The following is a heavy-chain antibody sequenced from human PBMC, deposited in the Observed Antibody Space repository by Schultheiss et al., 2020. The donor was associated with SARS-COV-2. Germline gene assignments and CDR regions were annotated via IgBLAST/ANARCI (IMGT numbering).Heavy chain of an antibody. J-gene: IGHJ5*02. CDR2: VHYSGNT. CDR3: ARMSLPGYVNVPFDP. V-gene: IGHV4-59*01. Sequence: SETLSLTCTVSGGSISSNYWSWIRQSPGKGLEWIGYVHYSGNTNYNPSLKSRVTTSVDTSKNQFSLKLRSVTAADTAVYYCARMSLPGYVNVPFDPWGQGTLVTVSS. CDR1: GGSISSNY. D-gene: IGHD5-12*01.